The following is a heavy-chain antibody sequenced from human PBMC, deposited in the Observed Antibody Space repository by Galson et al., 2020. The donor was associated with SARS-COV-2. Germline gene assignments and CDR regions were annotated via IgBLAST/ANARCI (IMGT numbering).Heavy chain of an antibody. CDR1: GFTFSTYA. CDR2: ISDSGGKT. J-gene: IGHJ4*02. CDR3: VKDWTGSHCPWMGY. Sequence: GGSLRLSCAASGFTFSTYAMTWVRQAPGKGLERVSSISDSGGKTYYADSVKGRFTISRDNSKDTLHLQMNSLRAEDTAIYYCVKDWTGSHCPWMGYWGQGTLVTVSS. V-gene: IGHV3-23*01. D-gene: IGHD1-26*01.